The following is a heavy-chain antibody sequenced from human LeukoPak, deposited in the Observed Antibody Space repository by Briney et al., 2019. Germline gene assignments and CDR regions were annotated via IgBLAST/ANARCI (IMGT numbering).Heavy chain of an antibody. CDR1: GFTFSSYS. CDR3: AKTTCSGGSCFDY. J-gene: IGHJ4*02. Sequence: GGSLRLSCAASGFTFSSYSMNWVRQPPGKGLEWVSSITRSSIYIYYADSVKGRFTISRDNSKNTLYLQMNSLRAEDTAVYYCAKTTCSGGSCFDYWGQGTLVTVSS. V-gene: IGHV3-21*04. CDR2: ITRSSIYI. D-gene: IGHD2-15*01.